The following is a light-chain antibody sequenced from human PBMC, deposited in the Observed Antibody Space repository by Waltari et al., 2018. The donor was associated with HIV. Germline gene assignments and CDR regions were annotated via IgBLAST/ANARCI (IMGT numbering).Light chain of an antibody. CDR1: SSNIGAGFA. CDR3: QSYDSSLRGHV. CDR2: GNS. J-gene: IGLJ1*01. V-gene: IGLV1-40*01. Sequence: QSVLTPPPSVSGAPGQRIPISCTGSSSNIGAGFAVHCYQQLPGKAPKVLIYGNSNRPSGVPDRFSGSKSGTSASLAITGLQADDEGDYYCQSYDSSLRGHVFGSGTRVTVL.